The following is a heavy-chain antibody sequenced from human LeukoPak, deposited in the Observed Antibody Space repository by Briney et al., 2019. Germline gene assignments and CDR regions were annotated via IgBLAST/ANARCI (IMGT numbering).Heavy chain of an antibody. CDR3: ASKSVGVVIAIFDY. D-gene: IGHD3-3*01. Sequence: SETLSLTCTVSGGSISSSSYYWGWIRQPPGKGLEWIGSIYYSGSTYYNPSLKSRVTIYVDTSRNQFSLKLSSVTAADTAVYYCASKSVGVVIAIFDYWGQGTLVTVSS. CDR1: GGSISSSSYY. J-gene: IGHJ4*02. V-gene: IGHV4-39*01. CDR2: IYYSGST.